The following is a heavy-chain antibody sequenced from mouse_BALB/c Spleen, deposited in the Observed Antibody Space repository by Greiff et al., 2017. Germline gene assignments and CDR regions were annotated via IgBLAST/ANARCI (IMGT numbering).Heavy chain of an antibody. J-gene: IGHJ2*01. V-gene: IGHV1-7*01. CDR2: INPSTGYT. Sequence: VKVVESGAELAKPGASVKMSCKASGYTFTSYWMHWVKQRPGQGLEWIGYINPSTGYTEYNQKFKDKATLTADKSSSTAYMQLSSLTSEDSAVYYCARDGSGFLFDYWGQGTTLTVSS. CDR1: GYTFTSYW. D-gene: IGHD2-3*01. CDR3: ARDGSGFLFDY.